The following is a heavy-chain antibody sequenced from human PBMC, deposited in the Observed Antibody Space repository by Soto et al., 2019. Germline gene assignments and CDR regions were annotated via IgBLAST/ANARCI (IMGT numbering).Heavy chain of an antibody. D-gene: IGHD2-8*02. V-gene: IGHV3-74*01. CDR3: VRTNLVVAVATRVDF. Sequence: EVQLVESGGGLVQPGESLRLSCAASGFTFSNYWMHWVRQAPGKGLVWVSRIDSDGSRITYADFVKGRFTISRDNAKNTEYLHMTGLTAVDTAVYYCVRTNLVVAVATRVDFWGQGTLVTVSS. CDR1: GFTFSNYW. J-gene: IGHJ4*02. CDR2: IDSDGSRI.